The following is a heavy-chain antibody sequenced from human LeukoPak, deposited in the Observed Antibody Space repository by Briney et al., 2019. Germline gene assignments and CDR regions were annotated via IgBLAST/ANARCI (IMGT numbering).Heavy chain of an antibody. V-gene: IGHV1-24*01. CDR3: ATYSSTSRNYYYYGMDV. D-gene: IGHD2-2*01. CDR1: VYTLTELS. CDR2: FYPEDGEK. Sequence: EASVKVSCKVSVYTLTELSMHCVRQAPGKGLEWMGGFYPEDGEKIYAHKFQGRVTMTENTSTDTAYMELTSLRSEDTAVYYCATYSSTSRNYYYYGMDVWGKGTTVTVSS. J-gene: IGHJ6*04.